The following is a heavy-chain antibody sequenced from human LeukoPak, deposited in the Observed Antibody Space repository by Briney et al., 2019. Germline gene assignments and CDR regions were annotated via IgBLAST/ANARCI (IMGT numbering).Heavy chain of an antibody. Sequence: ASVKVSCKASGYTFTGYYMHWVRQAPGQGPEWMGWINPNSGGTNYAQKFQGRVTMTRDTSISTAYMELSRLRSDDTAVYYCAREAYGDYGGYFDYWGQGTLVTVSS. CDR1: GYTFTGYY. CDR3: AREAYGDYGGYFDY. CDR2: INPNSGGT. J-gene: IGHJ4*02. V-gene: IGHV1-2*02. D-gene: IGHD4-17*01.